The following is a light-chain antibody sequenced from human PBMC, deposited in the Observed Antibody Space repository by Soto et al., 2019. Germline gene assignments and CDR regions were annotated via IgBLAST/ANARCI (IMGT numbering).Light chain of an antibody. J-gene: IGKJ1*01. CDR1: QSISGN. Sequence: IGITQSPATLSVSPGERASLSCRASQSISGNLVWYQQKPGQAPRLLIYGASTRATGIPARFSGSGSGTEFTPTISSLQSEDFAVYYCQQYNNWPRTFGQGTKVDIK. CDR2: GAS. CDR3: QQYNNWPRT. V-gene: IGKV3-15*01.